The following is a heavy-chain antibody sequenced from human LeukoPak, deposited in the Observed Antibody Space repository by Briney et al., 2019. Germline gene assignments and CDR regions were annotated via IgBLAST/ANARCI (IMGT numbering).Heavy chain of an antibody. Sequence: GGSLRLSCAASGFTFSSYGMHWVRQAPGKGLEWVAVISYDGSEKYYADSVKGRFTISRDNSRKMLYLQMNSLRAEDTAVYYCAERGPSDYFYGMDVWGQGTTVTVSS. D-gene: IGHD2-2*01. CDR1: GFTFSSYG. J-gene: IGHJ6*02. CDR2: ISYDGSEK. V-gene: IGHV3-30*18. CDR3: AERGPSDYFYGMDV.